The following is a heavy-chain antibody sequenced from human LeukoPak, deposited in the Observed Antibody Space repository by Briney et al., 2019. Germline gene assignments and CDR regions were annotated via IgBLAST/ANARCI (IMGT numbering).Heavy chain of an antibody. Sequence: GGSLRLSCAASGFTFNTYAMSWVRQAPGKGLEWVSVFYVGGATYYADSVKGRFTISRDNSENTLYLQMKSLRAEDTAVYYCARGDGYNFFDYWGQETLVTVSS. D-gene: IGHD5-24*01. J-gene: IGHJ4*02. CDR2: FYVGGAT. CDR1: GFTFNTYA. V-gene: IGHV3-23*03. CDR3: ARGDGYNFFDY.